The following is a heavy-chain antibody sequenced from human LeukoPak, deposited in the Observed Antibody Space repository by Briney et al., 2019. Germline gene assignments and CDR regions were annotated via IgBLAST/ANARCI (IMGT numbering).Heavy chain of an antibody. J-gene: IGHJ4*02. Sequence: GRSLRLSCAASGFSLSPSCMNWVRDIPGKGGESDSSIPSKGRNQVYTDSIRSHFTISIDNARNMVFLHMTSLRAEGSAVYFCATDWNFSLDKWGQGDLVTVSS. CDR2: IPSKGRNQ. CDR3: ATDWNFSLDK. CDR1: GFSLSPSC. D-gene: IGHD1-7*01. V-gene: IGHV3-74*01.